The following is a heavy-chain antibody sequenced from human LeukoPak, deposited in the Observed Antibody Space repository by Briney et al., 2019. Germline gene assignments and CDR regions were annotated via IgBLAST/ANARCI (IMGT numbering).Heavy chain of an antibody. CDR3: ASLTGYYEPRFDY. Sequence: SETLSLTCTVSGGSFRSHYWSWIRQPPGKGLEWIGYIYYTGSTNYNPSLKSRVTISVDTSKNQFSLNLNSVTAADTAVYYCASLTGYYEPRFDYWGQGTLALVTS. J-gene: IGHJ4*02. CDR1: GGSFRSHY. D-gene: IGHD3-9*01. V-gene: IGHV4-59*11. CDR2: IYYTGST.